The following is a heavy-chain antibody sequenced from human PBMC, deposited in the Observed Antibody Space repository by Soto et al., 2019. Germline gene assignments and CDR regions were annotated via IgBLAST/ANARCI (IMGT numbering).Heavy chain of an antibody. CDR2: IWYDGSNK. J-gene: IGHJ4*02. V-gene: IGHV3-33*01. D-gene: IGHD3-10*01. CDR1: GFTFSAYG. Sequence: GGSLRLSCAASGFTFSAYGMHWVRQAPGKGPEWLAVIWYDGSNKYYADSVKGRFTISRGNSKNTLYMRMNSLRAEDTALYYCARAYGDWRYFDYWGQGTLGTVSS. CDR3: ARAYGDWRYFDY.